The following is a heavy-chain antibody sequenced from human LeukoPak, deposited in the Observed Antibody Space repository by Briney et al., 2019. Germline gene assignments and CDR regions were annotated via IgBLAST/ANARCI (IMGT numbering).Heavy chain of an antibody. J-gene: IGHJ6*02. CDR3: ARAPFGSYYYGMDV. V-gene: IGHV3-21*01. D-gene: IGHD3-10*01. CDR2: ISSSSSYI. Sequence: GGSLRLSCAASGFTFSSYSMNWVRQAPGKGLEWVSSISSSSSYIYYADSVKGRFTISRDNAKNSLYLQMNSLRAEDTAVYYCARAPFGSYYYGMDVWGQGTTVTASS. CDR1: GFTFSSYS.